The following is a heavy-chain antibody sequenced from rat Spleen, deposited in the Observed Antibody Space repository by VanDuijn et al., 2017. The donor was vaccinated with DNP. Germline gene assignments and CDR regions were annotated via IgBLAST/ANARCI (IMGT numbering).Heavy chain of an antibody. CDR2: ISPSGGST. J-gene: IGHJ2*01. CDR3: ARRYAGYFDY. CDR1: GFTFSNYD. D-gene: IGHD4-3*01. V-gene: IGHV5-25*01. Sequence: EVQLVESGGGLVQPGRSLKLSCAASGFTFSNYDMAWVRQAPTKGLEWVASISPSGGSTYYRDSVKGRFTVSRDNAKSTLYLQMNSLRSEDTATYYCARRYAGYFDYWGQGVMVTVSS.